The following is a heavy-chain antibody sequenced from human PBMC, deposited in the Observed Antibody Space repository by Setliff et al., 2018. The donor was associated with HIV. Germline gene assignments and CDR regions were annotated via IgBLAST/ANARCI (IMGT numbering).Heavy chain of an antibody. D-gene: IGHD2-8*02. Sequence: SETLSLTCTVSGGSISNYYWSWIRQPAEKGLEWIGRIYSSGSTSYNPSLKSRVTISVDTSKNQFSLKLSSVTAADTAVYFCARLIHTGLLYFDFWGLGTLVTVSS. J-gene: IGHJ4*02. CDR3: ARLIHTGLLYFDF. CDR2: IYSSGST. V-gene: IGHV4-4*07. CDR1: GGSISNYY.